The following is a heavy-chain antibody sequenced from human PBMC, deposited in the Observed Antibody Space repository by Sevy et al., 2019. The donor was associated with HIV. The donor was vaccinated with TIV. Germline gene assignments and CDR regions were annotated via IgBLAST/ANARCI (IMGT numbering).Heavy chain of an antibody. CDR2: ISSDSSRI. J-gene: IGHJ6*02. D-gene: IGHD5-12*01. Sequence: GGSLRLSCAASGFTFSNYDMNWVRQAPEKGVEWVSYISSDSSRIDYADSVKGRLTISRDNAKNSLYVQMNRLRAEDTAVYYCAREGGYTDQGMDVWGQGTTVTVSS. CDR3: AREGGYTDQGMDV. CDR1: GFTFSNYD. V-gene: IGHV3-48*01.